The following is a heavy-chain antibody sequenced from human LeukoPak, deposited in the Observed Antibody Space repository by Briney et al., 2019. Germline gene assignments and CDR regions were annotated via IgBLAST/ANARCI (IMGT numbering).Heavy chain of an antibody. CDR2: IYSSGST. CDR3: ARDRAAAGNWFDP. CDR1: GGSISSYY. D-gene: IGHD6-13*01. Sequence: SETLSLTCTVSGGSISSYYWSWIRQLAGKGLEWIGRIYSSGSTNYNPSLKSRVTMSVDTSKNQFSLKLTSVTAADTAVYYCARDRAAAGNWFDPWGQGTLVTVSS. J-gene: IGHJ5*02. V-gene: IGHV4-4*07.